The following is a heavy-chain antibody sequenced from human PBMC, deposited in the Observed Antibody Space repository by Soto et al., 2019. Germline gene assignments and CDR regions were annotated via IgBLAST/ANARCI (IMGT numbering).Heavy chain of an antibody. CDR2: ISGSGGST. D-gene: IGHD6-6*01. CDR3: AKARPARDYYYYGMDV. CDR1: GFTFSSYA. V-gene: IGHV3-23*01. J-gene: IGHJ6*02. Sequence: GGSLRLSCAASGFTFSSYAMSWVRQAPKNVQEWVSAISGSGGSTYYADSVKGRFTISRDNSKNTLYLQMNSLRAEDTAVYYCAKARPARDYYYYGMDVWGQGTTVTVSS.